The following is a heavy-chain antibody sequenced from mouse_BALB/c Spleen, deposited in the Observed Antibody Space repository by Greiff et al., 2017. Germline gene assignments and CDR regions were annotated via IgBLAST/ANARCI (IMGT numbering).Heavy chain of an antibody. D-gene: IGHD1-1*01. CDR3: ARGYYGYAMDY. CDR2: INSNGGST. CDR1: GFTFSSYG. Sequence: DVQLVESGGGLVQPGGSLKLSCAASGFTFSSYGMSWVRQTPDKRLELVATINSNGGSTYYPDSVKGRFTISRDNAKNTLYLQMSSLKSEDTAMYYCARGYYGYAMDYWGQGTSVTVSS. J-gene: IGHJ4*01. V-gene: IGHV5-6-3*01.